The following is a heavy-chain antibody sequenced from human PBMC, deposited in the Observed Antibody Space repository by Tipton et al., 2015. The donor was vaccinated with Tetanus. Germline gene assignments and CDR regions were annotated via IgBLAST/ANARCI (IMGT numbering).Heavy chain of an antibody. CDR1: GLFFHNAW. CDR3: TTSGIVGSGSRVDY. CDR2: IKSKTDGGTT. Sequence: SLRLSCTTSGLFFHNAWMNWVRQAPGKGLEWVGRIKSKTDGGTTDNAARVKDRFSISRDDSKNTLFLLMNSLKIEDTAVYYCTTSGIVGSGSRVDYWGRGTLVTVSS. D-gene: IGHD1-26*01. J-gene: IGHJ4*02. V-gene: IGHV3-15*07.